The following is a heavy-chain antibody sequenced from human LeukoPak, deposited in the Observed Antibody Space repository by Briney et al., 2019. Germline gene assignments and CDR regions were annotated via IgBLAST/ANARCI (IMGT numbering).Heavy chain of an antibody. CDR3: AKSRTFARNPPFDY. Sequence: GGSLRLSCAASGFTFSSYAMSWVRQAPGKGLEWVSAISGGDVSTYHADSVRGRFTISRDTFTSTLFVHMNSLRAADTALYYFAKSRTFARNPPFDYWGEGALFTVSS. V-gene: IGHV3-23*01. CDR1: GFTFSSYA. J-gene: IGHJ4*02. D-gene: IGHD2/OR15-2a*01. CDR2: ISGGDVST.